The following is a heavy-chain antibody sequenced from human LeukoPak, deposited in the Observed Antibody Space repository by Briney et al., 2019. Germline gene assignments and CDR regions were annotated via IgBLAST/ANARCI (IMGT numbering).Heavy chain of an antibody. CDR3: ARDQEYSGSYYRYFDF. CDR2: IYSRGLTRGST. D-gene: IGHD1-26*01. CDR1: GGSLSSYY. Sequence: PSETLSLTCTVSGGSLSSYYWSWIRQPPGKGLEWLGYIYSRGLTRGSTNYNPSLKSRVTISVDTSKNQFSLKLSSVTAADTAVYYCARDQEYSGSYYRYFDFWGQGALVTVSS. V-gene: IGHV4-59*01. J-gene: IGHJ4*02.